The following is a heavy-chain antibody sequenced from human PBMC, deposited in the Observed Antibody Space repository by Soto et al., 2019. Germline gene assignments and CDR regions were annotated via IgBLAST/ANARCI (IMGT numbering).Heavy chain of an antibody. CDR3: ARGESVATIFGGLDPFHY. Sequence: QVHLQQWGAGLLKPSETLSLTCAVYGGSFSGYYCSWIRQPPGKGLEWIGEINHSGSTNYNPSLKSRGTISVDRSKNQFSRKLSSVTAADTAVYYCARGESVATIFGGLDPFHYWGQGTLVTVSS. J-gene: IGHJ4*02. V-gene: IGHV4-34*01. CDR2: INHSGST. D-gene: IGHD2-21*01. CDR1: GGSFSGYY.